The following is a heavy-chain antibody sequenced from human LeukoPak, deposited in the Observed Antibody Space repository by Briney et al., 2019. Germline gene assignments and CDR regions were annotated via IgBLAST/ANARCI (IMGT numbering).Heavy chain of an antibody. Sequence: SETLSLTCTVSGGSISSGGYYWSWIRQHPGKGLEWIGYIYYSGSTYYNPSLKSRVTISVDTSKNQFSLKLNSVTAADTAVYHCARLLQWLAPAPFDYWGQGTLVTVSP. CDR3: ARLLQWLAPAPFDY. J-gene: IGHJ4*02. V-gene: IGHV4-31*03. D-gene: IGHD6-19*01. CDR2: IYYSGST. CDR1: GGSISSGGYY.